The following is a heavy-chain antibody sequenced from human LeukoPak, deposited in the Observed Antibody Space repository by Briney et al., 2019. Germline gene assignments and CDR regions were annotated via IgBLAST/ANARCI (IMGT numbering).Heavy chain of an antibody. CDR3: ARTALDTTTYFHY. V-gene: IGHV4-28*01. CDR2: IFYSGSA. D-gene: IGHD5-18*01. CDR1: GYSISSSNW. J-gene: IGHJ4*02. Sequence: SGTLSLTCAVSGYSISSSNWWGWIRQPPGKGLEWIGYIFYSGSAYYNPSLKSRVTMSIDTSKNQFSLKLNSVTAVDTAVYYCARTALDTTTYFHYWGQGTLVTVSS.